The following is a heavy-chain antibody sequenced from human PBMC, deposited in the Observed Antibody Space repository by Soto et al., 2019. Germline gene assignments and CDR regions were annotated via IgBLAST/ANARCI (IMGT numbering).Heavy chain of an antibody. D-gene: IGHD2-15*01. Sequence: GGSLRLSCAASGFTFSSYAMSWVRQAPGKGLEWVSAINGSGGSTYYADSGKGRFTISRDTSKNTLYLQMNSLRAEDTAVYYCAKDWAGYCSGVSCFGFFDYWGQGTLVTISS. CDR2: INGSGGST. J-gene: IGHJ4*02. V-gene: IGHV3-23*01. CDR1: GFTFSSYA. CDR3: AKDWAGYCSGVSCFGFFDY.